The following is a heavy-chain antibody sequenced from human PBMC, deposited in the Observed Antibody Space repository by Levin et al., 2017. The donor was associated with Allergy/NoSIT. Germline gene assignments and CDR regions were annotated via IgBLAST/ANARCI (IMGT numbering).Heavy chain of an antibody. Sequence: GESLKISCAAXXXXXXXDRMGCVRRDPGKGLEGVSSTSGSGARIYYADSVKGRFTISRDNSKKMLYLQMNSLRVEDTAIYFCARDLEGDPEDSYYGVDGWGRGTRVTVSS. CDR1: XXXXXXDR. D-gene: IGHD2-21*02. CDR3: ARDLEGDPEDSYYGVDG. J-gene: IGHJ6*02. CDR2: TSGSGARI. V-gene: IGHV3-23*01.